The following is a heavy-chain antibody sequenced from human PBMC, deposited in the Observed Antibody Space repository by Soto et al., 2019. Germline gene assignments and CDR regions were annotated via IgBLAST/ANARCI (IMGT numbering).Heavy chain of an antibody. Sequence: EVQLVESGGGLVKPGGSLRLSCAASGFTFSSYSMNWVRQAPGKGLEWVSSISGGSSFIYYADSAKGRFTISRDNAKNSLYLQMNILRAEDTAVYYCARGKGMDVWGQGTTVTVSS. CDR2: ISGGSSFI. J-gene: IGHJ6*02. V-gene: IGHV3-21*01. CDR3: ARGKGMDV. CDR1: GFTFSSYS.